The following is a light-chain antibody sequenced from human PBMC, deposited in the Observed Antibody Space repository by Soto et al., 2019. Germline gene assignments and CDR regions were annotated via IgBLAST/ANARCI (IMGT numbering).Light chain of an antibody. CDR1: SSDVGGYNF. J-gene: IGLJ2*01. Sequence: QSALTQPPSASGSPGQSVTISCTGTSSDVGGYNFVSWYQQHPGKAPKLMIYEVTKRPSGVPDRFSGSKSGNTASLTVSGLQAEDEADYYCTSYAGSNIPVVFGGGTTVTVL. CDR2: EVT. V-gene: IGLV2-8*01. CDR3: TSYAGSNIPVV.